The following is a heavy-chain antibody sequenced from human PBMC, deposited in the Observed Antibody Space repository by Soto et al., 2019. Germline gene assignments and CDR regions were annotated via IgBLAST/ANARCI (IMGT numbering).Heavy chain of an antibody. Sequence: GGSLRLSCAASGFTFSDYYMSWIRQAPGKGLEWVSYISSSSSYTNYADSVKGRFTISRDNAKNSLYLQMNSLRAEDTAVYYCASAYYDSSGCYPNAFDIWGQGTMVTVSS. J-gene: IGHJ3*02. V-gene: IGHV3-11*06. D-gene: IGHD3-22*01. CDR2: ISSSSSYT. CDR3: ASAYYDSSGCYPNAFDI. CDR1: GFTFSDYY.